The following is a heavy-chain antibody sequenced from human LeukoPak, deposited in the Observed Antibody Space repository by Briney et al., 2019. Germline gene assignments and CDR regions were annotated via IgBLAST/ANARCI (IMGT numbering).Heavy chain of an antibody. D-gene: IGHD2-2*01. V-gene: IGHV3-9*01. J-gene: IGHJ5*02. CDR2: ISWNSGSI. Sequence: SGGSLRLSCAASGFTFDDYAMHWVRQAPGKGLEWVSGISWNSGSIGYADSVKGRFTISRDNAKNSLYLQMNSLRAEDTALYYCAKDRSSTPYNWFDPWGQGTLVTVSS. CDR1: GFTFDDYA. CDR3: AKDRSSTPYNWFDP.